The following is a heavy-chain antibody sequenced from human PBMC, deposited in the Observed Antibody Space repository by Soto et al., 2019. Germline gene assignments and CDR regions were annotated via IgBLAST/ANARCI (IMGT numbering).Heavy chain of an antibody. V-gene: IGHV3-23*01. CDR2: ISGAGVST. J-gene: IGHJ5*02. CDR1: GFSFSSYP. CDR3: AKDHLTSGGTFWFDP. Sequence: EVPLLESGGDLIQPGGSLRLSCAASGFSFSSYPMSWVRQAPGKGLEWVAAISGAGVSTYYADSVRGRFTISRENSKNTLYLQMSSLRAEDTALYYCAKDHLTSGGTFWFDPWGQGTLVTVSS. D-gene: IGHD6-13*01.